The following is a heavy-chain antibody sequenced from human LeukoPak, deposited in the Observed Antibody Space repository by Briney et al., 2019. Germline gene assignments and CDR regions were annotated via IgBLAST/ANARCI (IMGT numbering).Heavy chain of an antibody. CDR3: ARTHGYYYDSSGHNDY. CDR2: IYYTGST. J-gene: IGHJ4*02. D-gene: IGHD3-22*01. V-gene: IGHV4-30-2*05. CDR1: GESISRGSYS. Sequence: SETLSLTCSVAGESISRGSYSWSWIRQPPGRGLEWIGYIYYTGSTYYNPSLKSQVTISVDTSKNQFSLKLSSVTAADTAVYYCARTHGYYYDSSGHNDYWGQGTLVTVSS.